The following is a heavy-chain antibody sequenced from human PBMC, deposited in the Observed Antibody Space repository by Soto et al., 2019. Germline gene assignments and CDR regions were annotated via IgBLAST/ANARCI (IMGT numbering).Heavy chain of an antibody. CDR1: GGSIRGSSYY. D-gene: IGHD6-13*01. CDR2: IYYSGST. CDR3: ATIAAAAFDC. Sequence: SETMSLTCTVSGGSIRGSSYYWGWIRQPPGKGLEWIGSIYYSGSTYYTLSLKSRVTISVDTSKNQFALKLSSVTAADTAVYYGATIAAAAFDCLGQGTLVTVSS. J-gene: IGHJ4*02. V-gene: IGHV4-39*01.